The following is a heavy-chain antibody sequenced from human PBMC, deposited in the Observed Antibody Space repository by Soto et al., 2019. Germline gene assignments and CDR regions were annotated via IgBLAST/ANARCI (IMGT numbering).Heavy chain of an antibody. V-gene: IGHV3-30-3*01. Sequence: PGGSLRLSCAASGFTFSSYAMHWVRQAPGKGLEWVAVISYDGSNKYYADSVKGRFTISRDNSKNTLYLQMNSLRAEDTAVYYCARGTGQYDILTGYHNWFDPWGKGTLVTVSS. CDR1: GFTFSSYA. CDR2: ISYDGSNK. CDR3: ARGTGQYDILTGYHNWFDP. D-gene: IGHD3-9*01. J-gene: IGHJ5*02.